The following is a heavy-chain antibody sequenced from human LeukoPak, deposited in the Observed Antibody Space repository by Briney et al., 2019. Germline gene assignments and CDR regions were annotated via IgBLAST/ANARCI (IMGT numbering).Heavy chain of an antibody. Sequence: ASVNVSCKVSGYTLSELSMHWVRQAPGKGLEWMGGFDPEDDERVYAQKFQGRVTMTEDTSTDTAYMELSSLRSEDTAIYYCATELRSGYFDYWAQGTLVTVSS. V-gene: IGHV1-24*01. CDR2: FDPEDDER. CDR1: GYTLSELS. D-gene: IGHD3-22*01. J-gene: IGHJ4*02. CDR3: ATELRSGYFDY.